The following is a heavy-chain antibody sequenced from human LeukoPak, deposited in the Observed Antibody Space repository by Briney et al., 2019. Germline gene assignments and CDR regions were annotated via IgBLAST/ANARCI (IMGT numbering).Heavy chain of an antibody. J-gene: IGHJ4*02. Sequence: GGSLRLSCAASGFTFSSYSMNWVRQAPGKGLEWVSSISSSSSYIYYADSVKGRFTISRDNAKNSLYLQMNSLRAEDTAVYYCAKISGYSSGWNFDYWGQGTLVTVSS. D-gene: IGHD6-19*01. CDR3: AKISGYSSGWNFDY. CDR2: ISSSSSYI. V-gene: IGHV3-21*04. CDR1: GFTFSSYS.